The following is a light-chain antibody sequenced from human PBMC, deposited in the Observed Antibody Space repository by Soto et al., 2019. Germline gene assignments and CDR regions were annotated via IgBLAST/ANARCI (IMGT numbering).Light chain of an antibody. CDR3: AAWDDSLKGLV. CDR2: KNN. CDR1: SSNIGSNA. V-gene: IGLV1-44*01. Sequence: QSILTQSPSASGTPGQRVAISCSGSSSNIGSNAVNWYQQLPGAAPKLLIYKNNLRPSGVPDRFSGSKSGASASLAISGLQSEDESDYYCAAWDDSLKGLVFGGGTKLTVL. J-gene: IGLJ2*01.